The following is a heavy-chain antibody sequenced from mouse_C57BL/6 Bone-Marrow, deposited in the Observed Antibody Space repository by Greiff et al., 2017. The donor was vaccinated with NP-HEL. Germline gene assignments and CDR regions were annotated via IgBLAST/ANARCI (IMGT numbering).Heavy chain of an antibody. CDR2: IDPSDSYT. D-gene: IGHD4-1*01. Sequence: VQLQQPGAELVMPGASVKLSCKASGYTFTSYWMHWVKQRPGQGLEWIGEIDPSDSYTNYNQKFKGKSTLTVDKSSSTAYMQLSSLTSEDSAVYYCAREGNWVYAMDYWGQGTSVTVSS. CDR1: GYTFTSYW. J-gene: IGHJ4*01. V-gene: IGHV1-69*01. CDR3: AREGNWVYAMDY.